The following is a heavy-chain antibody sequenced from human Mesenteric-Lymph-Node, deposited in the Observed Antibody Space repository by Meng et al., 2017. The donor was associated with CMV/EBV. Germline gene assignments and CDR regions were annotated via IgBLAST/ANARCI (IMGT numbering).Heavy chain of an antibody. D-gene: IGHD6-13*01. V-gene: IGHV4-38-2*02. CDR2: IYHSVST. CDR1: GYSISSGYY. Sequence: SETLSLTCTVSGYSISSGYYWGWIRQPPGKGLEWIGSIYHSVSTYYNPSLKSRVTISVDTSKNQFSLKLSSATAADTAVYYCASSSWYYFDYWGQGTLVTVSS. J-gene: IGHJ4*02. CDR3: ASSSWYYFDY.